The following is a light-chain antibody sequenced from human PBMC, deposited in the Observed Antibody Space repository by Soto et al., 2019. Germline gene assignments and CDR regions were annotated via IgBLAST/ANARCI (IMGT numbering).Light chain of an antibody. CDR3: QQYDNLPLT. CDR1: QDINNY. J-gene: IGKJ4*01. CDR2: DAS. Sequence: EIQMTQSQSSLSASVGDRVTITCQASQDINNYLNWYQQKSGKAPKLLIYDASDLETGVPSRFSGSGSGTDFTFTISSLQPEDITTYYCQQYDNLPLTFGGGTKVDIK. V-gene: IGKV1-33*01.